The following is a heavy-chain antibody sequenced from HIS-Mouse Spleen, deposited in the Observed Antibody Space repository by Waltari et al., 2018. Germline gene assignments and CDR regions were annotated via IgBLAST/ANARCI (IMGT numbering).Heavy chain of an antibody. D-gene: IGHD6-13*01. V-gene: IGHV1-2*02. Sequence: QVQLVQSGAEVKKPGASVKVSCKASGYTFTGNYMPWVRQAPGQGLEWMGWINPNSGGTNYAQKFQGRVTMTRDTSISTAYMELSRLRSDDTAVYYCARDAAAAKNWFDPWGQGTLVTVSS. CDR2: INPNSGGT. CDR1: GYTFTGNY. J-gene: IGHJ5*02. CDR3: ARDAAAAKNWFDP.